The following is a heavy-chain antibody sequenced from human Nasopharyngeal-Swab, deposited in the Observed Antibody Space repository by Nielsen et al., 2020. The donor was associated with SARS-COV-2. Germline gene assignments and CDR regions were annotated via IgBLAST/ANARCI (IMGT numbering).Heavy chain of an antibody. CDR3: ARVSGDGYNFDY. J-gene: IGHJ4*02. CDR1: GYTLTELS. D-gene: IGHD5-24*01. CDR2: FDPEDGET. V-gene: IGHV1-24*01. Sequence: ASVKVSCKVSGYTLTELSMHWVRQAPGKGLEWMGGFDPEDGETIYAQKFQGRVTITADESTSTAYMELSSLRSEDTAVYYCARVSGDGYNFDYWGQGTLVTVSS.